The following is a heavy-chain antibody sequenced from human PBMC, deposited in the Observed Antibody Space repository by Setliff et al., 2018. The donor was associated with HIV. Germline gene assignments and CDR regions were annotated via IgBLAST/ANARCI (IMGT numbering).Heavy chain of an antibody. CDR2: IYTSGST. V-gene: IGHV4-61*02. CDR1: SGSIHSGSYY. CDR3: ARVGGKGYSNFLDS. J-gene: IGHJ4*02. Sequence: SETLSLTCIVSSGSIHSGSYYWRWIRQPVGKGLEWIGRIYTSGSTDYNPSLKSRIAISVDTSKNHFSLNLTSVTAADTAIYFCARVGGKGYSNFLDSWGQGLLVTVSS. D-gene: IGHD2-15*01.